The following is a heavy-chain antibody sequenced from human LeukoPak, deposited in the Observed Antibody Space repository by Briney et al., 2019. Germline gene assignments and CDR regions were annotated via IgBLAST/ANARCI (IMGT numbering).Heavy chain of an antibody. CDR3: AKDLDSGYGIQFDC. V-gene: IGHV3-23*01. Sequence: GGSLRLSCAASGFTFRNYAMSWVRQAPGKGLEWVAHISGSAGTTSYADSVKGRFTISRDTSTNTLFLQMDSLRADDTTVFYCAKDLDSGYGIQFDCWGQGTLVTVSS. CDR1: GFTFRNYA. D-gene: IGHD5-12*01. CDR2: ISGSAGTT. J-gene: IGHJ4*02.